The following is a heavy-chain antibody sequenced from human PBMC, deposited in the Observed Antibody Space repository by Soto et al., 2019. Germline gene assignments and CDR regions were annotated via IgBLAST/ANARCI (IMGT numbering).Heavy chain of an antibody. V-gene: IGHV4-34*01. D-gene: IGHD6-19*01. CDR3: VRGQWLPRGEY. Sequence: SETLSLTCAVYGGSFSGYFWTWIRQPPGKGLEWIGEINHSGNTYYNPSLKSRVTVSVDTSENHFSLRLTSVTAADTAVYYCVRGQWLPRGEYCCPGNLVTV. CDR1: GGSFSGYF. CDR2: INHSGNT. J-gene: IGHJ4*02.